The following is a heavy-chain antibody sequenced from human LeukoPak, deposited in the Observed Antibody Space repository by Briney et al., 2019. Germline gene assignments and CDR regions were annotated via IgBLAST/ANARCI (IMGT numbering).Heavy chain of an antibody. J-gene: IGHJ4*02. CDR3: ARDHVTLGIAAAVDY. CDR1: GFTFSSSW. V-gene: IGHV3-52*01. D-gene: IGHD6-13*01. CDR2: IKCDGSEK. Sequence: GGSLRLSCAASGFTFSSSWMHWVCQAPGKGLEWVADIKCDGSEKYYVDSVKGRLTISRDNAKNSLYLQVNSLRAEDTAVYYCARDHVTLGIAAAVDYWGQGTLVTVSS.